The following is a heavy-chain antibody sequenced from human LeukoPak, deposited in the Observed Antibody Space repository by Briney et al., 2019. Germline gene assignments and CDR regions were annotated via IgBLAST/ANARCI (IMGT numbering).Heavy chain of an antibody. CDR1: GFTFTSSA. CDR3: ARDRTTVVPNYFDP. D-gene: IGHD4-23*01. V-gene: IGHV1-69*05. J-gene: IGHJ5*02. Sequence: ASVKVSCKASGFTFTSSAMQWVRQAPGQGLEWMGGIIPIFGTANYAQKFQGRVTITTDESTSTAYMELSSLRSEDTAVYYCARDRTTVVPNYFDPWGQGTLVTVSS. CDR2: IIPIFGTA.